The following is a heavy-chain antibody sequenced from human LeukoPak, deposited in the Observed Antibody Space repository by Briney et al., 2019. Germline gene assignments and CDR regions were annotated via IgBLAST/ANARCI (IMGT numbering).Heavy chain of an antibody. J-gene: IGHJ6*02. CDR3: ARGEIQPNYYYYYGMDV. D-gene: IGHD5-18*01. CDR2: IIPIFGTA. Sequence: SVKVSCKASGGTFSSYAISWVRQAPGQGLEWMGGIIPIFGTANYAQKFQGRVTITADESTSTAYMELSSLRSEDTAVYYCARGEIQPNYYYYYGMDVWGQGTTVTVSS. CDR1: GGTFSSYA. V-gene: IGHV1-69*13.